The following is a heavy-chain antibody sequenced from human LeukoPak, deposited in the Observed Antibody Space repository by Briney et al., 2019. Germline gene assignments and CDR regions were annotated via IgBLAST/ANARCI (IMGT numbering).Heavy chain of an antibody. V-gene: IGHV3-15*01. CDR3: ATMGDGYNSPIDY. CDR1: GFTFTNAW. Sequence: PGGSLRLSCAASGFTFTNAWMSWVRQAPGKGLEWVGRIKSKTDGGTTDYAAPVKGRFTISRDDSKNTLYLQMNSLRAEDTAVYYCATMGDGYNSPIDYWGQGTLVTVSS. J-gene: IGHJ4*02. CDR2: IKSKTDGGTT. D-gene: IGHD5-24*01.